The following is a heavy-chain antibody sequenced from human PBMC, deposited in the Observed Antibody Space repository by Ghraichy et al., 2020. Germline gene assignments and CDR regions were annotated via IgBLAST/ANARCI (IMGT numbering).Heavy chain of an antibody. CDR1: GYSFTSYW. CDR2: IYPGDSDT. D-gene: IGHD5-18*01. CDR3: ARYRRGGYTVTQTFYY. J-gene: IGHJ4*02. Sequence: GGSRRLSCKGSGYSFTSYWIGWVRQMPGKGLEWMGIIYPGDSDTRYSPSSQGYVTISADKAISTAYLQWRSLKASDTAMYYCARYRRGGYTVTQTFYYWGKGTLVTVSS. V-gene: IGHV5-51*01.